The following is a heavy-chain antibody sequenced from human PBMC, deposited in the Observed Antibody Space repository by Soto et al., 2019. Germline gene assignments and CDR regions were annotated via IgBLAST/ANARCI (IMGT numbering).Heavy chain of an antibody. Sequence: VQLVQSGAEVKKPGASVKVSCKASGYTFTSYDINWVRQATGQGLEWMGWMNPNSGNTGYAQKIQGRVTMTRNTSISTAYMELSSLRSEDTAVYYCARGINYYASGDDAFDIWGQGTMVTVSS. V-gene: IGHV1-8*01. J-gene: IGHJ3*02. CDR1: GYTFTSYD. D-gene: IGHD3-10*01. CDR3: ARGINYYASGDDAFDI. CDR2: MNPNSGNT.